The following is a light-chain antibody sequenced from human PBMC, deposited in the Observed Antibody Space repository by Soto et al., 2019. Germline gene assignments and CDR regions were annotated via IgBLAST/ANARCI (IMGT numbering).Light chain of an antibody. V-gene: IGKV1-13*02. CDR1: QDIRGA. CDR3: QQFNSYPVT. Sequence: AIQVTQSPSSLSASVGDRVTITCLASQDIRGALAWYQQKPGKPPKLLIYDVSTLENGVPSRFNVDSSGTQFTLTISALQPEDNASYYCQQFNSYPVTFGHGTRLDIK. CDR2: DVS. J-gene: IGKJ5*01.